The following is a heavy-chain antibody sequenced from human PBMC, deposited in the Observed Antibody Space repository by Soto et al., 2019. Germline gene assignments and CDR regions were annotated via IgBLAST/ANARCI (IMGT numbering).Heavy chain of an antibody. CDR1: GYSFTSYW. D-gene: IGHD4-4*01. V-gene: IGHV5-10-1*01. CDR3: ARQTTVTTSYYYGMDV. J-gene: IGHJ6*02. Sequence: GESLKISCKGSGYSFTSYWISWVRQMPGKGLEWMGRIDPSDSYTNYSPSFQGHVTISADKSISTAYLQWSSLKASDTAMYYCARQTTVTTSYYYGMDVWGQGTTVTVS. CDR2: IDPSDSYT.